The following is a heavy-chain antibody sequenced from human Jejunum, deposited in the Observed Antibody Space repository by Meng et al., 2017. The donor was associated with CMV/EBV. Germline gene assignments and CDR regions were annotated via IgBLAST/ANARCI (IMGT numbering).Heavy chain of an antibody. Sequence: YGFTFSSYAMNWVRQAPGKGLEWISVFYISGRSTYYADSVKGRFTISRDNSKNMVYLQMNSLRVEDTAVYYCAKDRGGSDDAYDVWGQGATVTVS. CDR1: GFTFSSYA. CDR2: FYISGRST. V-gene: IGHV3-23*03. J-gene: IGHJ3*01. D-gene: IGHD3-16*01. CDR3: AKDRGGSDDAYDV.